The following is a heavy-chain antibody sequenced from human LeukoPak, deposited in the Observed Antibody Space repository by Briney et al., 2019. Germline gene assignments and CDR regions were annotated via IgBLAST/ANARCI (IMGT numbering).Heavy chain of an antibody. CDR1: GGSISSGTSY. CDR3: ARRRRTVRFGEFFHCMDV. J-gene: IGHJ6*04. CDR2: VYYSGNT. D-gene: IGHD3-10*01. Sequence: PSETLSFTCSVSGGSISSGTSYWDWMRQPPGKGLEWIGSVYYSGNTYYNPSLKNRVTISVDTSKNQFSLKLTSVTAADTAKYYCARRRRTVRFGEFFHCMDVWGNGTTVSVSS. V-gene: IGHV4-39*01.